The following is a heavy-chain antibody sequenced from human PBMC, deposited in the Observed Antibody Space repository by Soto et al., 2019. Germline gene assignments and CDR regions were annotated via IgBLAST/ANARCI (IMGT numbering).Heavy chain of an antibody. V-gene: IGHV1-3*01. J-gene: IGHJ4*02. CDR1: GYTFTSYA. CDR3: VIPASRYSSSWYVVDF. Sequence: ASLKVSCKASGYTFTSYAMHWVRQAPGQRLEWMGWINAGNGNTKYSQKFQGRVTITRDTSASTAYMELSSLRAEDTAVYYCVIPASRYSSSWYVVDFWGQGTLVTVSS. CDR2: INAGNGNT. D-gene: IGHD6-13*01.